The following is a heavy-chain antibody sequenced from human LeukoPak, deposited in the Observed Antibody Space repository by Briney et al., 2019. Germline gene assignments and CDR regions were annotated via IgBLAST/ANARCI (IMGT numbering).Heavy chain of an antibody. CDR1: GDSFSGYY. CDR2: INHSGST. D-gene: IGHD2-15*01. J-gene: IGHJ4*02. CDR3: ARTRVSGGTFYHPFDY. V-gene: IGHV4-34*01. Sequence: SETLSLTCTVYGDSFSGYYWSWIRQPPGKGLEWIGEINHSGSTNYNSSLKSRVTILLDTSKNQFSLNLSSVTAADTAVYSCARTRVSGGTFYHPFDYWGQGTLVTVSS.